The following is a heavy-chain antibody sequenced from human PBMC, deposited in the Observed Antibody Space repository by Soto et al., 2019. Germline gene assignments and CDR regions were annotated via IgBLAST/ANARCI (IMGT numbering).Heavy chain of an antibody. V-gene: IGHV3-9*01. Sequence: GGSLRLSCAASGFTFDDYAMHWVRQAPGKGLEWVSGISWNSGSIGYADSVKGRFTISRDNAKNSLYLQMNSLRAEDTALYYCAKDLRAAAGTGHYMDVWGKGTTVTVSS. CDR1: GFTFDDYA. CDR3: AKDLRAAAGTGHYMDV. D-gene: IGHD6-13*01. J-gene: IGHJ6*03. CDR2: ISWNSGSI.